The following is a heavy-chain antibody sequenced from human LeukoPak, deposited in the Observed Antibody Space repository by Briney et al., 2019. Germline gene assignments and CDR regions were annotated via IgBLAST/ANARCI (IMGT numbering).Heavy chain of an antibody. D-gene: IGHD6-19*01. Sequence: GGSLRLSCAASGFTFSSYGMTWVRQAPGKGLEWVSAISGSGASTYYADSVKGRFTISGDNSKNTLYLQMNSLRAEDTAVYFCANWLVLGVWGQGTMVTVSS. CDR3: ANWLVLGV. J-gene: IGHJ3*01. CDR1: GFTFSSYG. CDR2: ISGSGAST. V-gene: IGHV3-23*01.